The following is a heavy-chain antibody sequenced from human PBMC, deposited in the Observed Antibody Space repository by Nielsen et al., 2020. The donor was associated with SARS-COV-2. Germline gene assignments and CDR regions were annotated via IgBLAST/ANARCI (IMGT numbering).Heavy chain of an antibody. CDR2: IFYRGNT. CDR1: GVSISTGSHY. CDR3: VRIDMATISVDY. Sequence: SETLSLTCIVSGVSISTGSHYWSWIRQPPGKGLEWIGSIFYRGNTNYNPSLKRRVTISVDTSKNQFSLKVNSVTAADTAVYYCVRIDMATISVDYWGRGTLVTVSS. J-gene: IGHJ4*02. V-gene: IGHV4-61*01. D-gene: IGHD5-24*01.